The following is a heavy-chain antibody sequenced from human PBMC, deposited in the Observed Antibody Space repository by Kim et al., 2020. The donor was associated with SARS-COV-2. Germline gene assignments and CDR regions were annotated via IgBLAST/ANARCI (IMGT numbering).Heavy chain of an antibody. CDR3: AKERTYSSSWSYYFDY. Sequence: SVKGRLTISRDNSKNTLYLQMNSLRAEDTAVYYCAKERTYSSSWSYYFDYWGQGTLVTVSS. J-gene: IGHJ4*02. V-gene: IGHV3-33*06. D-gene: IGHD6-13*01.